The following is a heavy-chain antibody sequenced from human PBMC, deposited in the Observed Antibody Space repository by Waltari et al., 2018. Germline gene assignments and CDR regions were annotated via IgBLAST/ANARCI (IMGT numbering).Heavy chain of an antibody. V-gene: IGHV1-8*01. J-gene: IGHJ3*01. CDR1: GHPFTSYY. CDR2: MNPNNGDT. Sequence: QVQLVQSGPEVREPGASVTVSCKASGHPFTSYYNNWVRQAPGEGLEWIGWMNPNNGDTAFAQKFQGRVTLARNTSISTAYMELSSLTSDDTAMYYCATGPAAWWAFDVWGQGTMVAVSS. D-gene: IGHD2-8*02. CDR3: ATGPAAWWAFDV.